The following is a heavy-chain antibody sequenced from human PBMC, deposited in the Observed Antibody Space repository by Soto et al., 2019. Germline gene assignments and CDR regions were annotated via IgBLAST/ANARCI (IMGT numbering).Heavy chain of an antibody. V-gene: IGHV3-66*01. CDR1: GFTVNSNY. D-gene: IGHD5-12*01. Sequence: PGGALRLSCAASGFTVNSNYMSWVRQAPGKGLEWLSVIYSGGSTYYADSVKDRYTVARDSSKNTLYFQMTSLRAEDTAVYYCARVAPFDYWGRGTLVTVSS. J-gene: IGHJ4*02. CDR2: IYSGGST. CDR3: ARVAPFDY.